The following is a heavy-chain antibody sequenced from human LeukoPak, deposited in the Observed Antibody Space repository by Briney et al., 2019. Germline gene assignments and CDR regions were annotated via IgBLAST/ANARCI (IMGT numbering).Heavy chain of an antibody. V-gene: IGHV4-34*01. CDR2: INHSGST. CDR1: GGSFSGYY. D-gene: IGHD3-10*01. Sequence: SETLSLTCAVYGGSFSGYYWSWIRQPPGKGLEWIGEINHSGSTNYNPSLKSRVAISVDTSKNQFSLKLSSVTAADTAVYYCARGRRGGYWGQGTLVTVSS. CDR3: ARGRRGGY. J-gene: IGHJ4*02.